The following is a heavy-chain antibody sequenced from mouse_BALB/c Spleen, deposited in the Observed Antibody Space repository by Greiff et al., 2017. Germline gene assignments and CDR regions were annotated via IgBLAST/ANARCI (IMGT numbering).Heavy chain of an antibody. V-gene: IGHV5-17*02. J-gene: IGHJ4*01. D-gene: IGHD1-1*01. CDR1: GFTFSSFG. CDR2: ISSGSSTI. Sequence: EVNLVESGGGLVQPGGSRKLSCAASGFTFSSFGMHWVRQAPEKGLEWVAYISSGSSTIYYADTVKGRFTISRDNPKNNLYLQMSSLKSEDTAMYYCARVLITTVVAGDAMDYWGQGTSVTVSS. CDR3: ARVLITTVVAGDAMDY.